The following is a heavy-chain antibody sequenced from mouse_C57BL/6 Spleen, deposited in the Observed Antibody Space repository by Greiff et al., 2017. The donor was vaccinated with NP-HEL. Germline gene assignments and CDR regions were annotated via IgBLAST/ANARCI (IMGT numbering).Heavy chain of an antibody. V-gene: IGHV5-4*01. CDR3: ARDGYYDWFDY. D-gene: IGHD2-3*01. CDR2: ISDGGSYT. CDR1: GFTFSSYA. J-gene: IGHJ2*01. Sequence: EVKLMESGGGLVKPGGSLKLSCAASGFTFSSYAMSWVRQTPEKRLEWVATISDGGSYTYYPDNVKGRFTISRDNAKNNLYLQMSHLKSEDTAMYYCARDGYYDWFDYWGQGTTLTVSS.